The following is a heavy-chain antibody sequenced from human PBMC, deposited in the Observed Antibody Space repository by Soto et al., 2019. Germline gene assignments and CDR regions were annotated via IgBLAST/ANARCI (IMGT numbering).Heavy chain of an antibody. CDR3: AKMEPSPPGAFDI. J-gene: IGHJ3*02. CDR1: GFTFSSYA. D-gene: IGHD1-1*01. CDR2: IWYDGSNK. Sequence: PGGSLRLSCAASGFTFSSYAMHWVRQAPGKGLEWVAVIWYDGSNKYYADSVKGRFTISRDNSKNTLYLQMNSLRAEDTAVYYCAKMEPSPPGAFDIWGQGTMVTVSS. V-gene: IGHV3-30*02.